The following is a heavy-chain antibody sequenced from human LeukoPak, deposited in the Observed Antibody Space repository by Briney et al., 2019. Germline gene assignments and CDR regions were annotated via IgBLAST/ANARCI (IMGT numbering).Heavy chain of an antibody. V-gene: IGHV4-39*07. D-gene: IGHD5-24*01. CDR3: ARAREMATIFDY. CDR2: INHSGST. J-gene: IGHJ4*02. CDR1: GGSISSGDYY. Sequence: SETLSLTCTVSGGSISSGDYYWSWIRQPPGKGLEWIGEINHSGSTNYNPSLKSRVTISVDTSKNQFSLKLSSVTAADTAVYYCARAREMATIFDYWGQGTLVTVSS.